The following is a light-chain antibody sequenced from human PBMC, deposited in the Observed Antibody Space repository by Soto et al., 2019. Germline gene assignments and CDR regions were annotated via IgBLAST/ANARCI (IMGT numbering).Light chain of an antibody. J-gene: IGKJ2*01. V-gene: IGKV3-20*01. CDR1: QSVSSSY. CDR3: QQYGSSPRYT. CDR2: GAS. Sequence: EMVLTQSPGTLYFSPGERATLSCRASQSVSSSYLAWYQQKPGQAPRLLIYGASSRATGIPDRFSGSGSGTDFTLTISRLEPEDFAVYYCQQYGSSPRYTFGQATKLPIK.